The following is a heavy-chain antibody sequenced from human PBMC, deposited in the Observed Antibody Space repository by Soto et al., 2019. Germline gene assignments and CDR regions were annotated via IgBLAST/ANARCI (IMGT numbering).Heavy chain of an antibody. CDR3: ARIGAVYDILRGYYTPNNWYFDL. D-gene: IGHD3-9*01. V-gene: IGHV1-69*01. CDR1: GGTFSSYA. Sequence: QVQLVQSGAEVKKPGSSVKVSCKASGGTFSSYAISWVRQAPGQGLEWMGGIIPIFGTANYAQKFQGRVTITAAESTSTAYMELRSLRSEDTAVYYCARIGAVYDILRGYYTPNNWYFDLWGRGTLVTVSS. J-gene: IGHJ2*01. CDR2: IIPIFGTA.